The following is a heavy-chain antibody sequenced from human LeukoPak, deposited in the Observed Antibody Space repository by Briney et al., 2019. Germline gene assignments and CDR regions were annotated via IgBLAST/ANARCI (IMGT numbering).Heavy chain of an antibody. CDR2: IKSKTDGGTT. CDR3: AKVKGCSGGSCQARWLDV. J-gene: IGHJ6*04. V-gene: IGHV3-15*01. CDR1: GFTFSNAW. Sequence: GGSLRLSCAASGFTFSNAWMSWVRQAPGKGLEWVGRIKSKTDGGTTDYAAPVKGRFTISRDDSKNTLYLQMNSLRAEDTAVYYCAKVKGCSGGSCQARWLDVWGKGTTVTVSS. D-gene: IGHD2-15*01.